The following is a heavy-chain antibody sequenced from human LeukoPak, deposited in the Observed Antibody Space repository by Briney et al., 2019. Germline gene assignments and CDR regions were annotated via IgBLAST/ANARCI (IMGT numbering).Heavy chain of an antibody. J-gene: IGHJ4*02. V-gene: IGHV3-11*06. Sequence: PGGSLRLSCAASGFTFSDYYMSWIRQAPGEGLEWLSYISTTSGFTKYADSVQGRFSISRDNAKNSLYLQMNSLRAEDTAVYYCARGRGGAAAGFDYWGRGTLVSVSS. CDR1: GFTFSDYY. CDR3: ARGRGGAAAGFDY. CDR2: ISTTSGFT. D-gene: IGHD6-13*01.